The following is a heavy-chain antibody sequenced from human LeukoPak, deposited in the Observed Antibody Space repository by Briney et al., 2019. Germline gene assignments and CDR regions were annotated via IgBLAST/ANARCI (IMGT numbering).Heavy chain of an antibody. CDR3: ASLDSHLDY. CDR2: IIPIFGIA. V-gene: IGHV1-69*04. Sequence: GASVKVSCKASGGTFSSYAISWVRQARGQGLEWMGRIIPIFGIANYAQKFQGRVTITADKSTSTAYMELSSLRSEDTAVYYCASLDSHLDYWGQGTLVTVSS. D-gene: IGHD1-1*01. CDR1: GGTFSSYA. J-gene: IGHJ4*02.